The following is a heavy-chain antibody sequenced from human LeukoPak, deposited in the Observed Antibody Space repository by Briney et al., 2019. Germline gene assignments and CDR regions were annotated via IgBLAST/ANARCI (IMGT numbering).Heavy chain of an antibody. CDR2: ISGGGGST. J-gene: IGHJ4*02. D-gene: IGHD3-10*01. V-gene: IGHV3-23*01. Sequence: GGSLRLSCAASGFSFSSYGMSWVRQAPGKGLEWVSAISGGGGSTYYADSVKGRFTISRDNSKNTLYLQMNSLRAEDTAVYYCAKIGGRYNYWGQGTLVTVSS. CDR1: GFSFSSYG. CDR3: AKIGGRYNY.